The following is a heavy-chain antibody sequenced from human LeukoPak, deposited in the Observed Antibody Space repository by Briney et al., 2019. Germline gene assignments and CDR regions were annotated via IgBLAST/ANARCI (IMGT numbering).Heavy chain of an antibody. CDR2: ISSSSSYI. V-gene: IGHV3-21*01. CDR1: GFTFSSYS. Sequence: GGSLRLSCAASGFTFSSYSMNWVRQAPGKGLEWVSSISSSSSYIYYADSVKGRFTISRDNAKNSLYLQMNSLRAEDTAVYYCARDLPLRIAAAADWGQGTLVTVSS. CDR3: ARDLPLRIAAAAD. J-gene: IGHJ4*02. D-gene: IGHD6-13*01.